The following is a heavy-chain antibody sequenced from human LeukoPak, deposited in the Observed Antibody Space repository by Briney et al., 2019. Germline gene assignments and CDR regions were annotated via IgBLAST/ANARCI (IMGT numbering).Heavy chain of an antibody. CDR2: ISSSSSTI. Sequence: GGSLRLSCAASGFTFSSYWMSWVRQAPGKGLEWVSYISSSSSTIYYADSVKGRFTISRDNAKNSLYLQMNSLRAEDTAVYYCARVGPVATIDYWGQGTLVTVSS. J-gene: IGHJ4*02. V-gene: IGHV3-48*04. CDR3: ARVGPVATIDY. CDR1: GFTFSSYW. D-gene: IGHD5-12*01.